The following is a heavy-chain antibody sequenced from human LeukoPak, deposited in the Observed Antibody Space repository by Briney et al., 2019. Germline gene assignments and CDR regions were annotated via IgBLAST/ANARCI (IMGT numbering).Heavy chain of an antibody. CDR2: IYYSGST. CDR3: ASSWRDGYLGANDAFDI. V-gene: IGHV4-61*08. D-gene: IGHD5-24*01. CDR1: XGSXXXXDYX. J-gene: IGHJ3*02. Sequence: SLTXXVXXGSXXXXDYXXXXXXXXXXXXXEXXGYIYYSGSTNYNPSLKSRVTISVDTSKNQFSLKLSSVTAADTAVYYCASSWRDGYLGANDAFDIWGQGTMVTVSS.